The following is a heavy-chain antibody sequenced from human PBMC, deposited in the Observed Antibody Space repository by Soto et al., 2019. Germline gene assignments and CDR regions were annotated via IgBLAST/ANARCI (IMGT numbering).Heavy chain of an antibody. V-gene: IGHV1-69*01. CDR1: GGTFSGYA. CDR2: IIPLLGIT. J-gene: IGHJ1*01. Sequence: QAQLMQPGAEVKKPGSSVNVSCKPSGGTFSGYAINWVRQAPGQGLEWMGGIIPLLGITDYGQKFQGRITIAADESTGTAYMDLRGLRSEDTAVYYCARDPRSITGTTSSEDFQHWGQGTLVSVSS. CDR3: ARDPRSITGTTSSEDFQH. D-gene: IGHD1-20*01.